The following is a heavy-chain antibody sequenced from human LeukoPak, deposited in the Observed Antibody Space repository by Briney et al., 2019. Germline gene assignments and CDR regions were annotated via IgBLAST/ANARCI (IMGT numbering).Heavy chain of an antibody. Sequence: GGARQISCKGSGYSFTSYWIGWGRQMPGEGLEGRGIIYPGDSDTSYSPSFQGQVTISADKSISTAYLQWSSLKASDTAMYYCARFENGLDYWGQGTLVTVSS. CDR2: IYPGDSDT. CDR3: ARFENGLDY. CDR1: GYSFTSYW. V-gene: IGHV5-51*01. D-gene: IGHD2-8*01. J-gene: IGHJ4*02.